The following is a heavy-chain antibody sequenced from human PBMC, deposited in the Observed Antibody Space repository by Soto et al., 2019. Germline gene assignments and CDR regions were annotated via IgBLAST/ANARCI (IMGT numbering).Heavy chain of an antibody. V-gene: IGHV4-59*01. Sequence: SETLSLTCTVSGGSISSYYWSWIRQPPGKGLEWIGYIYYSGGTNYNPSLKSRVTISVDTSKSQFSLKLTSVTAADTAVYYCARTVLGPDLLADSFVDYYYYMDVWGQGTTVTVAS. J-gene: IGHJ6*03. CDR3: ARTVLGPDLLADSFVDYYYYMDV. D-gene: IGHD3-9*01. CDR1: GGSISSYY. CDR2: IYYSGGT.